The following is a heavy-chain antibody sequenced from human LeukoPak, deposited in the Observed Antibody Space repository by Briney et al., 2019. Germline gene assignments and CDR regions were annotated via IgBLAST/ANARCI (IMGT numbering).Heavy chain of an antibody. CDR3: ARVLVVTAPIDY. CDR2: ISYDGSNK. J-gene: IGHJ4*02. Sequence: GGSLRLSCAASGFTFSNYAMHWVRQAPGKGLEWVAVISYDGSNKYYADSVKGRFTISRDNSKNTLYLQMNSLRAEDTAVYYCARVLVVTAPIDYWGQGTLVTVSS. CDR1: GFTFSNYA. V-gene: IGHV3-30-3*01. D-gene: IGHD2-21*02.